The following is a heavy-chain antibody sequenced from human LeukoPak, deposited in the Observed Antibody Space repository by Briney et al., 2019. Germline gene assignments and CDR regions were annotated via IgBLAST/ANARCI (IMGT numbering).Heavy chain of an antibody. D-gene: IGHD3-3*01. CDR3: ARDGVRYDFWSDSVDY. CDR2: INQKGSEK. J-gene: IGHJ4*02. Sequence: GGSLRLSCVASGFTFSNYWMNWVRQAPGKGLEWVANINQKGSEKYYVDSVKGRFTISRDNAKNSLYLQMNSLRAEDTAVYYCARDGVRYDFWSDSVDYWGQGTRVTVSS. V-gene: IGHV3-7*01. CDR1: GFTFSNYW.